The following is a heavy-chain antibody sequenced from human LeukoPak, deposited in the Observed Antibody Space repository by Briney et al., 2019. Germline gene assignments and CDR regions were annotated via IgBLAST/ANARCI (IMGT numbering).Heavy chain of an antibody. CDR3: AKDRLTSSWYFGFDY. CDR1: GFTFSSYA. Sequence: SGGSLRLSCAASGFTFSSYALSWVRQAPGKGLEWVSSIDGSGISTYDAVSVKGRFTISRDNSKNTLYLQMNSLRAEDMAVYYCAKDRLTSSWYFGFDYWGQGTLVTVSS. J-gene: IGHJ4*02. V-gene: IGHV3-23*01. CDR2: IDGSGIST. D-gene: IGHD6-13*01.